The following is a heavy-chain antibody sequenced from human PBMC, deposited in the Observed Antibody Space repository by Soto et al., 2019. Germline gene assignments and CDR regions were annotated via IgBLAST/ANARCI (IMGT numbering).Heavy chain of an antibody. CDR2: ISSSSSTI. D-gene: IGHD3-22*01. CDR1: GFTFSSYS. V-gene: IGHV3-48*01. CDR3: AKARQYYDSSDYYYGMDV. Sequence: EVQLVESGGGLVQPGGSLRLSCAASGFTFSSYSMNWVRQGPGKGLEWLSYISSSSSTIYYADSVKGRFTISRDNAKNSLYLQRNSLRAEDTAVYYCAKARQYYDSSDYYYGMDVWGQGTTASVS. J-gene: IGHJ6*02.